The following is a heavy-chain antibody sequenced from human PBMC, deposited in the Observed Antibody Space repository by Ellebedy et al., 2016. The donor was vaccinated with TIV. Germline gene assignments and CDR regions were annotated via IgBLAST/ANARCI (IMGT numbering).Heavy chain of an antibody. D-gene: IGHD1-1*01. J-gene: IGHJ4*02. V-gene: IGHV3-74*01. CDR1: GFTLSGYW. CDR3: TTDEDDAWNQMVY. Sequence: GESLKISCVASGFTLSGYWMHWVRQVPGKGLEWLSRMNTDGSSTSYAGSVEGRFTISRDNAKKSLFLQMNSLRAEDTAQYFCTTDEDDAWNQMVYWGQGTLVIVSS. CDR2: MNTDGSST.